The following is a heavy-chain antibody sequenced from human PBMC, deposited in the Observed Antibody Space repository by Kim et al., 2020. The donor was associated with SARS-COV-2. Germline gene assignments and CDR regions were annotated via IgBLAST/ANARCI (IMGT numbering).Heavy chain of an antibody. CDR3: ARGTHLPAAMRTLNNWFDS. CDR2: INHSGST. D-gene: IGHD2-2*01. CDR1: GGSFSGYY. J-gene: IGHJ5*01. V-gene: IGHV4-34*01. Sequence: SETLSLTCAVYGGSFSGYYWSWIRQPPGKGLEWIGEINHSGSTNYNPSLKSRVTIAVDTSKNQISLKLSSVTAADTAVYYCARGTHLPAAMRTLNNWFDSWGQRTLVTVSS.